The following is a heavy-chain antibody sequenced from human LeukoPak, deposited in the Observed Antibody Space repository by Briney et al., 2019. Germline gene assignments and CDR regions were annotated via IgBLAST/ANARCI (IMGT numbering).Heavy chain of an antibody. CDR1: GFSVSSNY. J-gene: IGHJ4*02. Sequence: GGSLRVSCAASGFSVSSNYMSWVRQAPGKGLEWVSVIYSGGSTYYADSVKGRFTISRDNSKNTLYLQMNSLRAEDTAVYYCARAGTTGDFGYWGQGTLVSVSS. D-gene: IGHD4-11*01. V-gene: IGHV3-53*01. CDR3: ARAGTTGDFGY. CDR2: IYSGGST.